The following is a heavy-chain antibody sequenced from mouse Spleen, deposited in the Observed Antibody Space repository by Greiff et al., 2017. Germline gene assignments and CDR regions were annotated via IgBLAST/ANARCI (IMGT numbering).Heavy chain of an antibody. V-gene: IGHV2-2*01. CDR2: IWSGGST. Sequence: QVQLQQSGPGLVQPSQSLSITCTVSGFSLTSYGVHWVRQSPGKGLEWLGVIWSGGSTDYNAAFISRLSISKDNSKSQVFFKMNSLQADDTAIYYCARTGGYDEFAYWGQGTLVTVSA. J-gene: IGHJ3*01. CDR3: ARTGGYDEFAY. CDR1: GFSLTSYG. D-gene: IGHD2-2*01.